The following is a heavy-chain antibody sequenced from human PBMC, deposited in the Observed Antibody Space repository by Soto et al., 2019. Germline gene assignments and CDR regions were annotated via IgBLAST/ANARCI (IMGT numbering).Heavy chain of an antibody. CDR1: GYTFTSYY. D-gene: IGHD3-22*01. V-gene: IGHV1-46*01. CDR3: ARAHYDSSGSGGAFDI. J-gene: IGHJ3*02. CDR2: INPSGGST. Sequence: ASVKVSCKASGYTFTSYYMHWVRQAPGQGLEWMGIINPSGGSTSYAQKFQGRVTMTRDTSTSTVYMELSSLRSEDTAVYYCARAHYDSSGSGGAFDIWRQGTMVTVSS.